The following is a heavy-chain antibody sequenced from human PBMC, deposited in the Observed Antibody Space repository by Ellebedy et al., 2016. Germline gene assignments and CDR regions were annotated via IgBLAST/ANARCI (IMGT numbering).Heavy chain of an antibody. J-gene: IGHJ5*02. CDR2: IKPDGSDK. CDR3: AKASSP. CDR1: GFTFNNYW. Sequence: GGSLRLSCAASGFTFNNYWMSWVRQAPGKGPEWVAGIKPDGSDKYYVDSVEGRFTVSRDSAKNSLYLQMNSLRADDTAVYYCAKASSPWGQGTLVTVSS. V-gene: IGHV3-7*03.